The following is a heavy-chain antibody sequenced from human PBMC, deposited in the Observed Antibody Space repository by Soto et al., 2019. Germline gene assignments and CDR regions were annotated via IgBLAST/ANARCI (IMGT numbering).Heavy chain of an antibody. CDR3: ASRIYDFWSGYYGGEN. Sequence: SETLSLTCAVYGGSFSGYYWSWIRQPPGKGLEWIGEINHSGSTNYNPSLKSRVTISVDTSKNQFSLKLSSVTAADTAVYYWASRIYDFWSGYYGGENWGQGTLVTVSS. J-gene: IGHJ4*02. V-gene: IGHV4-34*01. CDR2: INHSGST. D-gene: IGHD3-3*01. CDR1: GGSFSGYY.